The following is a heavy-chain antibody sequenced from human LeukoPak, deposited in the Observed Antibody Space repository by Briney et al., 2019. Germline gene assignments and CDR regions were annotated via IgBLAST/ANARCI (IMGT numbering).Heavy chain of an antibody. CDR3: ARALDSSSSRYQAFEY. J-gene: IGHJ4*02. CDR2: IKQDESEK. D-gene: IGHD2-2*01. Sequence: PGGSLRLSCVASGFSLRNYWMSWVRQAPGKGLEWVANIKQDESEKHYVDSVKGRFTISRDNAKNSLYLQMNSLRAEDTAVYYCARALDSSSSRYQAFEYWGQGTLVTVSS. CDR1: GFSLRNYW. V-gene: IGHV3-7*01.